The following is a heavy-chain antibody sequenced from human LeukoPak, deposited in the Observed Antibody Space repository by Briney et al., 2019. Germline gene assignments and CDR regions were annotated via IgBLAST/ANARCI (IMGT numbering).Heavy chain of an antibody. CDR2: INPNRGGT. CDR3: ARDASIAAAGGWFDP. CDR1: GYTYTGYY. J-gene: IGHJ5*02. D-gene: IGHD6-13*01. Sequence: ASVSVSCRASGYTYTGYYMHGVREARGQGREGRGWINPNRGGTNYAQKFQGRVTMTRDTSISTAYMELSRLRSDDTAVYYCARDASIAAAGGWFDPWGQGTLVTVSS. V-gene: IGHV1-2*02.